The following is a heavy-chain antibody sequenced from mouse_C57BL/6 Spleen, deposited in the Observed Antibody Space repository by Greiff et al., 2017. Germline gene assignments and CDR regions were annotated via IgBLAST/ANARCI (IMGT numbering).Heavy chain of an antibody. J-gene: IGHJ1*03. Sequence: VHLVESGAELARPGASVKMSCKASGYTFTSYTMHWVKQRPGQGLEWIGYINPSSGYTKYNQKFKDKATLTADKSSSTAYMQLSSLTSEDSAVYYCARSGYGSRWYFDVWGTGTTVTVSS. CDR1: GYTFTSYT. CDR2: INPSSGYT. V-gene: IGHV1-4*01. CDR3: ARSGYGSRWYFDV. D-gene: IGHD1-1*01.